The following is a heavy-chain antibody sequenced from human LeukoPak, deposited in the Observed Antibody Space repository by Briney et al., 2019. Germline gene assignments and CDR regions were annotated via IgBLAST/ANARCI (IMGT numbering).Heavy chain of an antibody. CDR1: GFTFSDYT. Sequence: GGSLRLSCAASGFTFSDYTMTWVRQAPGKGLEWVSSISSSSSYIYYADSVKGRFTISRDNAKNSLYLQMNSLRAEDTAVYYCARDLVGATSKADYWGQGTLVTVSS. CDR3: ARDLVGATSKADY. D-gene: IGHD1-26*01. J-gene: IGHJ4*02. CDR2: ISSSSSYI. V-gene: IGHV3-21*01.